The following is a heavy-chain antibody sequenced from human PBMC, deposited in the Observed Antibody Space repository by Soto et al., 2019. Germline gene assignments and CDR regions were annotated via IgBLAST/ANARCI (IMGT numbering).Heavy chain of an antibody. Sequence: GSLRLSCAASGFTFSNYAMNWVRQAPGKGLEWVSTISGSGGSPYYADSVKGRFTISRDNSKNTLYLRMNSLRAGDSAIYYCEKEGTSGLYYFDYWGQGTLVTVSS. CDR3: EKEGTSGLYYFDY. J-gene: IGHJ4*02. CDR2: ISGSGGSP. V-gene: IGHV3-23*01. D-gene: IGHD6-19*01. CDR1: GFTFSNYA.